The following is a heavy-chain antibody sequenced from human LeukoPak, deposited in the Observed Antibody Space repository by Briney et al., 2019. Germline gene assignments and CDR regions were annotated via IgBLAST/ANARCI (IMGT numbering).Heavy chain of an antibody. D-gene: IGHD3-10*01. Sequence: PSETLSLTCAVSGYSISSGYYWGWIRQPPGKGLEWIGSIYHSGSTYYNPSLKSRVTISVDTSKNQFSLKLSSVTAADTAVYYCARALGTMARGTNYYYYYYMDVWGKGTTVTVSS. CDR3: ARALGTMARGTNYYYYYYMDV. CDR2: IYHSGST. CDR1: GYSISSGYY. J-gene: IGHJ6*03. V-gene: IGHV4-38-2*01.